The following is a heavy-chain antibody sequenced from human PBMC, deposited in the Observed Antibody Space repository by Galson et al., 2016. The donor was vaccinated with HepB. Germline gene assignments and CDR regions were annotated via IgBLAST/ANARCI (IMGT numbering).Heavy chain of an antibody. CDR1: AASITSNHW. D-gene: IGHD2-21*01. CDR2: IFPSGST. Sequence: LSLTCPVSAASITSNHWWSWVRQPPGNGLECIGQIFPSGSTNYIPALRSRVSISLDKSETQFSLKMTSVTAADTAVYYCARQDLWSIEYWGQGILVTVSS. J-gene: IGHJ4*02. V-gene: IGHV4-4*02. CDR3: ARQDLWSIEY.